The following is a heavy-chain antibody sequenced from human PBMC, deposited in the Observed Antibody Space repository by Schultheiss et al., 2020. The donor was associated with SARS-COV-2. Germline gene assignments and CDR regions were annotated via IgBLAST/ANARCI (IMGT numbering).Heavy chain of an antibody. CDR3: ATDLRELPLAFDI. Sequence: SVKVSCKASGGTFSSYAISWVRQAPGQGLEWMGGIIPIFGTANYAQKFQGRVTITADEFTSTAYMELSSLRSEDTAVYYCATDLRELPLAFDIWGQGTMVTVSS. CDR2: IIPIFGTA. D-gene: IGHD1-26*01. J-gene: IGHJ3*02. CDR1: GGTFSSYA. V-gene: IGHV1-69*13.